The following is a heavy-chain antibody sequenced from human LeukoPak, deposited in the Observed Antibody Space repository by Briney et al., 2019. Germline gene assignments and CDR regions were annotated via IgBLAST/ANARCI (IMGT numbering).Heavy chain of an antibody. J-gene: IGHJ5*02. Sequence: ASVKVSCKASGYTFTSYGISWVRQAPGQGLEWMGWISAYNGNTNYARKLQGRVTMTTDTSTSTAYMELRSLRSDDTAVYYCAREGPYYDFWSGYYHYNWFDPWGQGTLVTVSS. V-gene: IGHV1-18*01. CDR1: GYTFTSYG. CDR3: AREGPYYDFWSGYYHYNWFDP. CDR2: ISAYNGNT. D-gene: IGHD3-3*01.